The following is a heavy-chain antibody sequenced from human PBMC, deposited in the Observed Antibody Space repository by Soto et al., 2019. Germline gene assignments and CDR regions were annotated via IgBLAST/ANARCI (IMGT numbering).Heavy chain of an antibody. Sequence: QVQLVESGGGVVQPGRSLRLSCAASGFTFSTYAMHWVRQAPGKGLEWVAFISYDGSNKYYADSVKGRFTISTDNSNNTLYLNMNSLRPQHTADHYCANGSEGSGYYQYYFDSRGQGTLLTVSS. CDR1: GFTFSTYA. CDR2: ISYDGSNK. CDR3: ANGSEGSGYYQYYFDS. J-gene: IGHJ4*02. V-gene: IGHV3-30*18. D-gene: IGHD3-22*01.